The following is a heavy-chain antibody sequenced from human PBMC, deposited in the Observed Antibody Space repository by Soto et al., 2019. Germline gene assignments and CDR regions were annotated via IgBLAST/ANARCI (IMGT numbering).Heavy chain of an antibody. CDR2: ISGSGGST. CDR1: GFTFSSYA. Sequence: GGSLSLSCAASGFTFSSYAMSWVRQAPGKGLEWVSAISGSGGSTYYADSVKGRFTISRDNSKNTLYLQMNSLRAEDTAVYYCAKGRRDIVVVVAAVLDYWGQGTLVTVSS. J-gene: IGHJ4*02. CDR3: AKGRRDIVVVVAAVLDY. D-gene: IGHD2-15*01. V-gene: IGHV3-23*01.